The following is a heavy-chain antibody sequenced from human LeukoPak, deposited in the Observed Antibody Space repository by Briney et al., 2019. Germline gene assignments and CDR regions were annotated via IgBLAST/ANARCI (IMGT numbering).Heavy chain of an antibody. V-gene: IGHV4-59*01. CDR2: IYYSGST. CDR1: GGSISNYY. J-gene: IGHJ4*02. Sequence: PSETLSLTCTVSGGSISNYYWSWIRQPPGKGLEWIGYIYYSGSTNYNPSLKSRVTISVDTSKNQFSLRLGSVTAADTAVYYCARDSLAATGTFDYWGQGTLVTVSS. D-gene: IGHD6-13*01. CDR3: ARDSLAATGTFDY.